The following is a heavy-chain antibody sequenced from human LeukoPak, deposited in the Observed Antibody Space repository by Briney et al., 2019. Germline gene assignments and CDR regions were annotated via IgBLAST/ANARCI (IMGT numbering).Heavy chain of an antibody. CDR2: ISYDGSNK. Sequence: GGSLRLCCAASGFTFSSYAMHWVRQAPGKGLEWVAVISYDGSNKYYADSVKGRFTISRDNSKNTLYLQMNSLRAEDTAVYYCARDHSITWYGWFDPWGQGTLVTVSS. CDR3: ARDHSITWYGWFDP. D-gene: IGHD6-13*01. J-gene: IGHJ5*02. CDR1: GFTFSSYA. V-gene: IGHV3-30-3*01.